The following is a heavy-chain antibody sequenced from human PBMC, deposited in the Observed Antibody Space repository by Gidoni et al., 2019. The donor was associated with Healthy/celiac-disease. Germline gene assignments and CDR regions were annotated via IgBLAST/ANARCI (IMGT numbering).Heavy chain of an antibody. CDR3: ARDLQALVVVPAAIEYYYYYGMDV. J-gene: IGHJ6*02. D-gene: IGHD2-2*02. Sequence: EVQLVESGGGLVKPGGSLRLSCAASGFTFSSYSMNWVRQAPGKGLEWVSSISSRSSYIYYADSVKGRFTISRDNAKNSLYLQMNSLRAEDTAVYYCARDLQALVVVPAAIEYYYYYGMDVWGQGTTVTVSS. CDR2: ISSRSSYI. CDR1: GFTFSSYS. V-gene: IGHV3-21*01.